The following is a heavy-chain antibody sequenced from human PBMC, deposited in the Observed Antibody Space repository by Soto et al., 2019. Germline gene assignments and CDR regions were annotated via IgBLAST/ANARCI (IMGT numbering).Heavy chain of an antibody. CDR2: ISSNSAYI. J-gene: IGHJ5*02. Sequence: VQLVESGGGLVKPGGSLRLSCAASGFTFRSFTMNWVSQAPGKGLEWVSTISSNSAYIYYTDALRGRFTISRDNAKNSLHLQMNSLRAEDTAVYYCTRDASRDSSARGWFDPWGPGTLVTVSS. D-gene: IGHD6-13*01. CDR3: TRDASRDSSARGWFDP. CDR1: GFTFRSFT. V-gene: IGHV3-21*02.